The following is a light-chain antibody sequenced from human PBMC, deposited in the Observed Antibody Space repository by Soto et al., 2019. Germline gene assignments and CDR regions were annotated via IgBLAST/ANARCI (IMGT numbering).Light chain of an antibody. J-gene: IGKJ1*01. Sequence: EIVMTQSPATLSVSPGERDTLYCRASQSVSSNFAWYQQKPGQAPRLLIYDASTRATDVPDRFSGSGSGADFTLSISRLEPEDFAVYYCQQYGSSPRTFGQGTKVE. CDR3: QQYGSSPRT. V-gene: IGKV3-20*01. CDR1: QSVSSN. CDR2: DAS.